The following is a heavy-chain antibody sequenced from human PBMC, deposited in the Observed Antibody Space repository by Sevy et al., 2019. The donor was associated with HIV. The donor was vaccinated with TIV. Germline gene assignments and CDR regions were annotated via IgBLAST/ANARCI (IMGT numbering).Heavy chain of an antibody. J-gene: IGHJ4*02. CDR3: GRVGFNWNDVDY. V-gene: IGHV4-59*01. CDR2: TYYSGTT. CDR1: GGSMNIYY. Sequence: SETLSLTCSVSGGSMNIYYWSWIRQPPGKRLEWIGFTYYSGTTNYNPSLKSRVTISIDTSKNQFSPKLSSVTAVDTAVYYCGRVGFNWNDVDYWGQGILVTVSS. D-gene: IGHD1-20*01.